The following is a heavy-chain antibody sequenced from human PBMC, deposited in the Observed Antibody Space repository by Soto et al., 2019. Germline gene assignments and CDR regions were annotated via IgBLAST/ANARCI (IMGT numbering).Heavy chain of an antibody. CDR3: AKGSSCFRHFDY. D-gene: IGHD3-22*01. CDR1: GFTFTNYA. Sequence: EVQLLESGGSLVQPEGSLRLSCAASGFTFTNYAMSWVRQAPGKGLEWVSTIGGSGDSTYYADSVKGRFTISRDNSKNTLYLQINSLRAEDTAIYYCAKGSSCFRHFDYWGQGALVTVSS. V-gene: IGHV3-23*01. CDR2: IGGSGDST. J-gene: IGHJ4*02.